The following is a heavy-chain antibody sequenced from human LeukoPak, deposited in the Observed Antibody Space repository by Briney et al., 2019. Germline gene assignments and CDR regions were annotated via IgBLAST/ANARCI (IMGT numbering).Heavy chain of an antibody. CDR3: ARVDFGVVIDY. D-gene: IGHD3-3*01. V-gene: IGHV3-74*01. CDR2: IISDGSNT. Sequence: GGSLRLSCAASGFTFSSYWMHWVRQAPGKGLVWVSRIISDGSNTTYADSVKGRFTISRDNAKNTVYLQMNSLRAEDTAVYYCARVDFGVVIDYWGQGTLVTVSS. CDR1: GFTFSSYW. J-gene: IGHJ4*02.